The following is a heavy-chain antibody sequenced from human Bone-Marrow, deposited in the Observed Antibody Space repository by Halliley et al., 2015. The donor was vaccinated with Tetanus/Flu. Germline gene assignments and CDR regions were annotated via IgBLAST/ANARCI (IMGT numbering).Heavy chain of an antibody. CDR1: GFTFSNHA. D-gene: IGHD3-3*01. J-gene: IGHJ4*02. Sequence: CAASGFTFSNHAMSWVRQAPGKGLQWVSGISDGGGETYYADSVKGRLVISRDNSKNTLYLQMNSLRADDTAVYYCASDERGFVIGYYIFWGQGTLLTVSS. V-gene: IGHV3-23*01. CDR3: ASDERGFVIGYYIF. CDR2: ISDGGGET.